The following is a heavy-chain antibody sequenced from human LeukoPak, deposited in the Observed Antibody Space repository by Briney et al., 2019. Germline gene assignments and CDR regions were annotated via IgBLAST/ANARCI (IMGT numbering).Heavy chain of an antibody. CDR3: AGDGGDYYMIDY. V-gene: IGHV1-18*01. Sequence: ASVKVSCKASGGTFSSYAISWVRQAPGQGLEWMGWISAYNGNTNYAQKFQGRVTMTTDTSTSTAYMELRSLRSDDTAVYYCAGDGGDYYMIDYWGQGTLVTVSS. J-gene: IGHJ4*02. CDR1: GGTFSSYA. D-gene: IGHD2-21*02. CDR2: ISAYNGNT.